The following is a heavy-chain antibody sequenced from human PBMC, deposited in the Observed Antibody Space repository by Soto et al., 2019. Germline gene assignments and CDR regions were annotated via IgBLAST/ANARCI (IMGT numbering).Heavy chain of an antibody. V-gene: IGHV1-69*06. Sequence: QVQRVQSGAEVKKPGSSVKVSCKASGGTFSSYAISWVRQAPGQGLEWMGGIIPIFGTANYAQKFQGRVTITADTSTSTAYMELSSLRSEDTAVYYCARDGGYCSSTSCPGDYWGQGTLVTVSS. CDR1: GGTFSSYA. CDR2: IIPIFGTA. J-gene: IGHJ4*02. CDR3: ARDGGYCSSTSCPGDY. D-gene: IGHD2-2*01.